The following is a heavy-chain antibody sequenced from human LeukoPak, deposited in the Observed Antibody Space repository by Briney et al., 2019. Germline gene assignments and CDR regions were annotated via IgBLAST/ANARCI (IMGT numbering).Heavy chain of an antibody. J-gene: IGHJ4*02. CDR3: ARVEDSSGYSIDY. V-gene: IGHV1-69*01. Sequence: ASVKVSCKASGGTFSSYAISWVRQAPGQGLEWMGGIIPIFGTANYAQKFQGRVTITADESTSTAYMELRSLRSDDTAVYYCARVEDSSGYSIDYWGQGTLVTVSS. CDR2: IIPIFGTA. CDR1: GGTFSSYA. D-gene: IGHD3-22*01.